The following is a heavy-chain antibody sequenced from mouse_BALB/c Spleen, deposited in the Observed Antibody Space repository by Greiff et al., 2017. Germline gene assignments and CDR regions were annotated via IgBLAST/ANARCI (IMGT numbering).Heavy chain of an antibody. CDR2: ISSGSSTI. Sequence: EVHLVESGGGLVQPGGSRKLSCAASGFTFSSFGMHWVRQAPEKGLEWVAYISSGSSTIYYADTVKGRFTISRDNPKNTLFLQMTSLRSEDTAMYYCARGGDYWYYFDYWGQGTTLTESS. CDR3: ARGGDYWYYFDY. CDR1: GFTFSSFG. V-gene: IGHV5-17*02. J-gene: IGHJ2*01. D-gene: IGHD2-13*01.